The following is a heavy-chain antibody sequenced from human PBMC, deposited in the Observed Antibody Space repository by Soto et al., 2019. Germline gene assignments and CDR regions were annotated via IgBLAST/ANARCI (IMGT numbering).Heavy chain of an antibody. Sequence: PGGSLRLSCVASGFSLSDYAVNWVRQAPGKGLEWVSFIISDSRTIYYAVSVEGRFTVSRDNARNSVSLQMDSLRDEDAAVYYCARIKLVEWFFINVDVYDMDVWGQGTPVTVSS. CDR1: GFSLSDYA. CDR3: ARIKLVEWFFINVDVYDMDV. CDR2: IISDSRTI. V-gene: IGHV3-48*02. D-gene: IGHD3-3*01. J-gene: IGHJ6*02.